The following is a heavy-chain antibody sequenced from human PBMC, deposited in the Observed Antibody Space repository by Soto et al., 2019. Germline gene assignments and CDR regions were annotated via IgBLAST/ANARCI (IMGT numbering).Heavy chain of an antibody. J-gene: IGHJ6*02. Sequence: QVQLVQSGAEVKKPGSSVKVSCKASGGTFSSYAISWVLQAPGQGLEWIGGLIPIFGTENYALKFQGRVKITADESTSTAYMELSSVRSEDQSVYYWGAVGCGGGSGYSCSCGMGVWGQGTTVTVSS. CDR2: LIPIFGTE. D-gene: IGHD2-15*01. V-gene: IGHV1-69*12. CDR3: GAVGCGGGSGYSCSCGMGV. CDR1: GGTFSSYA.